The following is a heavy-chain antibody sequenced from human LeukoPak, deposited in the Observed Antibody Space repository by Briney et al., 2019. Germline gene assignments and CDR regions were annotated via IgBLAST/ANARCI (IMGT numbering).Heavy chain of an antibody. CDR2: INPNSGGT. D-gene: IGHD3-3*01. CDR1: GYTFTGYY. Sequence: ASVKVSCKASGYTFTGYYMHWVRQAPGQGLEWMGWINPNSGGTNYAQKFQGRVTMTRDTSISTAYMELSRLRSDDTAVYYCARDTGPLDFWSGLSVYYFDYWGQGTLVTVSS. V-gene: IGHV1-2*02. J-gene: IGHJ4*02. CDR3: ARDTGPLDFWSGLSVYYFDY.